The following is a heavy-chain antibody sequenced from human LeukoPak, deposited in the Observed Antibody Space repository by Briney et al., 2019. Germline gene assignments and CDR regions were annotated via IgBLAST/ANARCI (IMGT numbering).Heavy chain of an antibody. Sequence: PGGSLRLSCAASGVTFSDNYVNWIRQAPGKGLEWIPYISTYGSTINYADSVKGRFTISRDNAKNSVYLQMDSLRAEDTAVYYCARGLYYFDYWGQGTLVTVSS. CDR1: GVTFSDNY. V-gene: IGHV3-11*01. CDR2: ISTYGSTI. CDR3: ARGLYYFDY. J-gene: IGHJ4*02.